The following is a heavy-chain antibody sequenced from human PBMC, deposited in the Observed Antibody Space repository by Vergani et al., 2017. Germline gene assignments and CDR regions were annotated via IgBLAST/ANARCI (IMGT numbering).Heavy chain of an antibody. CDR3: AREVVGWLGAWFDP. J-gene: IGHJ5*02. Sequence: EVQLVESGGGLVQPGGSLRLSCAASGFTFSSYWMHWVRQAPGKGLVGVSRINSDGSSTSYADSVKGRFTISRDNANNTLYLQRNSLRAEDTAVYYCAREVVGWLGAWFDPWGQGTLVTVSS. CDR2: INSDGSST. CDR1: GFTFSSYW. D-gene: IGHD3-16*01. V-gene: IGHV3-74*01.